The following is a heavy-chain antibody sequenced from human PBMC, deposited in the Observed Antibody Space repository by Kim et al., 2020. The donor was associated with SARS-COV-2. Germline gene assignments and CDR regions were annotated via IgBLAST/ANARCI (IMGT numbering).Heavy chain of an antibody. CDR3: AREFSGGTNSAGFDH. Sequence: SETLSLTCTVSGGSTSSYYWTWIRQPPGKGLDWIGYISYGGHIKYNPSLKSRVTISLDTSNNQVFLKLTSVSAADTAIYYCAREFSGGTNSAGFDHWGQGALVTVSS. V-gene: IGHV4-59*01. CDR2: ISYGGHI. J-gene: IGHJ4*02. CDR1: GGSTSSYY. D-gene: IGHD2-8*02.